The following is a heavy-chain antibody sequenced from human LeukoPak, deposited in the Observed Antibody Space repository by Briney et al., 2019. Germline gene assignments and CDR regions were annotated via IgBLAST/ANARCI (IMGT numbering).Heavy chain of an antibody. J-gene: IGHJ2*01. CDR1: GYTFTSYG. CDR2: IGAYNGNT. CDR3: ARDDYYDSPHWYFDL. D-gene: IGHD3-22*01. V-gene: IGHV1-18*01. Sequence: ASVKVSCKASGYTFTSYGISWVRQAPGQGLEWMGWIGAYNGNTNYAQKLQGRVTMTTDTSTSTAYMELRSLRSDDTAVYYCARDDYYDSPHWYFDLWGRGTLVTVSS.